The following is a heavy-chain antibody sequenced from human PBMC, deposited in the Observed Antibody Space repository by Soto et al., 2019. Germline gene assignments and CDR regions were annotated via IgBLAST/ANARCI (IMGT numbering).Heavy chain of an antibody. CDR1: GFTFSDYW. J-gene: IGHJ4*02. V-gene: IGHV3-7*03. D-gene: IGHD3-10*01. Sequence: GGSLRLSCAVSGFTFSDYWMSWVRQAPGKGLEWVANIKQDGNEKYYADSVKGRFTISRDNSKKTLSLQMNSLRAEDTAVYYCAKALWFGVVLSGGYFDYWGQGTLVTAPQ. CDR3: AKALWFGVVLSGGYFDY. CDR2: IKQDGNEK.